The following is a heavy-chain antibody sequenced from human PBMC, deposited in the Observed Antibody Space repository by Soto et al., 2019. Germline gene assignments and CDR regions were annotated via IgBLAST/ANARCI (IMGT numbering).Heavy chain of an antibody. V-gene: IGHV4-59*01. D-gene: IGHD3-10*01. CDR3: ARGYYYGSGSYYTPGPYGMDV. CDR2: IYYSGST. Sequence: QVQLQESGPGLVKPSETLSLTCTVSGGSISSYYWSWIRQPPGKGLEWIGYIYYSGSTNYNPSLKSRVPISVHTSKNQFPLKLSSVPAADTAVYYCARGYYYGSGSYYTPGPYGMDVWGQGTTVTVSS. J-gene: IGHJ6*02. CDR1: GGSISSYY.